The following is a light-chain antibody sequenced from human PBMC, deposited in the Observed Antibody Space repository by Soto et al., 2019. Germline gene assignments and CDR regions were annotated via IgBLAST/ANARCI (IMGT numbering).Light chain of an antibody. V-gene: IGKV1-5*03. CDR1: QSINNW. CDR2: EAS. CDR3: QQYDSDSST. Sequence: DIQMTQSPSTLSASVGDRVTITCRASQSINNWLAWYQHKPGKAPKLLIYEASSLLSGDPSRFSGSGSGTEFTLNISSLQPDDFADYYCQQYDSDSSTFGQGTKLDI. J-gene: IGKJ2*01.